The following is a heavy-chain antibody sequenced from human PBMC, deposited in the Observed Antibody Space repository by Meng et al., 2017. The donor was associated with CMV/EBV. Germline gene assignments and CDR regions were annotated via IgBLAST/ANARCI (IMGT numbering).Heavy chain of an antibody. V-gene: IGHV1-2*02. CDR1: GYTFTGYY. J-gene: IGHJ4*02. Sequence: VSCKASGYTFTGYYMHWVRQAPGQGLEWMGWINPNSGGTNYAQKFQGRVTMTRDTSISTAYMELSRLRSDDTAVYYCARDSAVRYSSSWYPIRYWGQGTLVTVSS. CDR2: INPNSGGT. CDR3: ARDSAVRYSSSWYPIRY. D-gene: IGHD6-13*01.